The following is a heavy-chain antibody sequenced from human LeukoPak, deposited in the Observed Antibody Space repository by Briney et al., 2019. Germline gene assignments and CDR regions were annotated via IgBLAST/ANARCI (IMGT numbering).Heavy chain of an antibody. Sequence: GGSLRLSCAASGFTFTSYAMNWVRQAPGKGLEWVSGISGSGGSTYYADSVKGRFTISRDNSKNTLYLQMNSLRSDDTAVYYCARDLGQFDYWGQGTLVTVSS. CDR2: ISGSGGST. J-gene: IGHJ4*02. CDR3: ARDLGQFDY. CDR1: GFTFTSYA. V-gene: IGHV3-23*01.